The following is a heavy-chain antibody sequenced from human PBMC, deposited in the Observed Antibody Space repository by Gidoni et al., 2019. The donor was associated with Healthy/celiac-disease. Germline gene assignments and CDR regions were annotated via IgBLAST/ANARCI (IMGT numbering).Heavy chain of an antibody. CDR2: INAGNGNT. D-gene: IGHD6-13*01. CDR1: GYTFTSYA. CDR3: ARARSAAAGTTIDY. J-gene: IGHJ4*02. Sequence: QVQLVQSGAEATKPGASVKVSCKASGYTFTSYAMHWVRQATGQRLEWMGLINAGNGNTKYSQKVQGRVTITRDTSASTAYMELSSLRSEYTAVYYCARARSAAAGTTIDYWGQGTLVTVSS. V-gene: IGHV1-3*01.